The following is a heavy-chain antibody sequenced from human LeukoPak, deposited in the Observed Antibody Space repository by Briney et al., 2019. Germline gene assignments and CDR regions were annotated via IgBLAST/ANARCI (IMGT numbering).Heavy chain of an antibody. V-gene: IGHV1-18*01. Sequence: ASVKVSCKASGYTFTHYGISWVRQAPGQGLAWMGWISAYNGNANYAQKLQGRVTMTTDTSTTTAYMEVRSLRSGDTAVYYCARSSYCSAGSCYSDYWGQGTLVTVSS. J-gene: IGHJ4*02. CDR1: GYTFTHYG. CDR2: ISAYNGNA. D-gene: IGHD2-15*01. CDR3: ARSSYCSAGSCYSDY.